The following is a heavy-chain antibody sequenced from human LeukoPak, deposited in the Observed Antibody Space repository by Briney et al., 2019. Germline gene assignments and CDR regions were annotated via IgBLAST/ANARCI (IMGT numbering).Heavy chain of an antibody. V-gene: IGHV3-48*04. CDR3: ARARDFDY. CDR2: ISSSSSTI. Sequence: GGSLRLSCAASGFAFSSYSMNWVRQAPGKGLEWVSYISSSSSTIYYADSVKGRFTISRDNAKNTLYLQMNSLRAEDTAVYYCARARDFDYWGQGTLVTVSS. J-gene: IGHJ4*02. CDR1: GFAFSSYS.